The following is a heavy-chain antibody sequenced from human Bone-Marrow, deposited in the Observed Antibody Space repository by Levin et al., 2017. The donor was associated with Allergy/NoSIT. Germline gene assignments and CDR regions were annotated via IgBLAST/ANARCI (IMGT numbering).Heavy chain of an antibody. CDR1: GFTYA. CDR3: ATDRSVGTTLVHYFDY. J-gene: IGHJ4*02. D-gene: IGHD1-26*01. V-gene: IGHV3-48*02. CDR2: ISGSSSNI. Sequence: GGSLRLSCAVSGFTYAMNWVRQAPGKGLEWVSYISGSSSNIEYADSVKGRFTTSRDNAKKSLYLQMNSLRDEDTAVYYCATDRSVGTTLVHYFDYWGQGTLVTVSS.